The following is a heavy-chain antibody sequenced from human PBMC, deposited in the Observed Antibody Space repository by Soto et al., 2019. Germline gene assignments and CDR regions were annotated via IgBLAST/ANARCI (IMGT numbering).Heavy chain of an antibody. D-gene: IGHD5-12*01. CDR1: GGSINNYY. CDR2: FYTSGGT. V-gene: IGHV4-4*07. J-gene: IGHJ4*02. CDR3: ARERREEIHDGYDIDY. Sequence: SETLSLTXTVSGGSINNYYWSWIRQPPGKGLGWIGLFYTSGGTDYNPSLKSRVTIWIDTSNNQFYLKVTSMTAADTAVYYCARERREEIHDGYDIDYWGQGTLVTVSS.